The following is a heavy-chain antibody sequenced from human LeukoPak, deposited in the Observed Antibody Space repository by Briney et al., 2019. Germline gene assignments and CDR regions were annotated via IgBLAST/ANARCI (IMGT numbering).Heavy chain of an antibody. Sequence: GGSLRLSCAASGFTFDDYAMHWVRQAPGKGLEWVSYISSSGSTKYYADSVKGRFTISRDNAKNSLDLQMNSLRAEDTAVYYCAPIKFRGVTPGAAFHIWGQGTMVTVSS. J-gene: IGHJ3*02. D-gene: IGHD3-10*01. V-gene: IGHV3-48*03. CDR2: ISSSGSTK. CDR1: GFTFDDYA. CDR3: APIKFRGVTPGAAFHI.